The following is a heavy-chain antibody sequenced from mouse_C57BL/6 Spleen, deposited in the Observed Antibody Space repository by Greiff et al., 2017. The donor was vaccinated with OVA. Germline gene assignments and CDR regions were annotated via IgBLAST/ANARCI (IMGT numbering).Heavy chain of an antibody. J-gene: IGHJ3*01. CDR2: ISDGGSYT. Sequence: EVQLQESGGGLVKPGGSLKLSCAASGFTFSSYAMSWVRQTPEKRLEWVATISDGGSYTYYPDNVKGRFTISRDNAKNNLYLQMSHLKSEDTAMYYCARETTVFPPWFAYWGQGTLVTVSA. V-gene: IGHV5-4*01. CDR1: GFTFSSYA. CDR3: ARETTVFPPWFAY. D-gene: IGHD1-1*01.